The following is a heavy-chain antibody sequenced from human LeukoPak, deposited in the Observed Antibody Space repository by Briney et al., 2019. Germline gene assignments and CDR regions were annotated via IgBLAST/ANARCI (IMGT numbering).Heavy chain of an antibody. CDR3: ARHGEYYFDY. CDR2: ISCRGST. CDR1: GGSFSGYY. D-gene: IGHD3-10*01. V-gene: IGHV4-34*01. J-gene: IGHJ4*02. Sequence: SETLSLTCAVYGGSFSGYYWSWIRQPPGKGLEWIGQISCRGSTNYNPSLKSRVTISVDTSKNQLSLKLSTVTAADTALYYCARHGEYYFDYWGQGTLVTVSS.